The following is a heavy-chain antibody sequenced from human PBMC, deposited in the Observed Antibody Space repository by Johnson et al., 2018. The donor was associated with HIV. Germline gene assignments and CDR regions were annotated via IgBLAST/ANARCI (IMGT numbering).Heavy chain of an antibody. CDR1: GFTFSSYW. V-gene: IGHV3-15*01. J-gene: IGHJ3*02. CDR2: IKSKTDGGTT. CDR3: TTGRPSSAAFDI. Sequence: VQLVESGGGLVQPGGSLRLSCAASGFTFSSYWMSWVRQAPGKGLEWVGRIKSKTDGGTTDYAAPVKGRFTISRDDSKNTLYLQMNSLKTEDSAVYYCTTGRPSSAAFDIWGQGTMVTVSS.